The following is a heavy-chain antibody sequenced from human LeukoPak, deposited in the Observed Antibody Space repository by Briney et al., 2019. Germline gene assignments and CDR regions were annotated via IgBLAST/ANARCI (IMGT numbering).Heavy chain of an antibody. J-gene: IGHJ4*02. CDR1: GYTLTELS. Sequence: ASVTVSCKVSGYTLTELSMHWVRQAPGKGLEWMGMIYPRDGSTSYAQRFQDRVTVTRDTSTSTVHMELSGLRSEDTAVYYCARDQEGFDYWGQGTQVTVSS. CDR3: ARDQEGFDY. V-gene: IGHV1-46*01. CDR2: IYPRDGST.